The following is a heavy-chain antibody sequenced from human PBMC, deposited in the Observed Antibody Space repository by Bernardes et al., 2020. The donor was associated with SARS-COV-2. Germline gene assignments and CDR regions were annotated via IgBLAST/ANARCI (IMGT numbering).Heavy chain of an antibody. V-gene: IGHV6-1*01. Sequence: SETLSLTCAISGDSVSSNSAAWNWIRQSPSRGLEWLGRTYYRSKWYNDYAVSVKSRITINPDTSKNQFSLQLNSVTPEDTAVYYCARWVVGIAAAGNHFDYWGQGTLVTVSS. CDR1: GDSVSSNSAA. D-gene: IGHD6-13*01. CDR2: TYYRSKWYN. J-gene: IGHJ4*02. CDR3: ARWVVGIAAAGNHFDY.